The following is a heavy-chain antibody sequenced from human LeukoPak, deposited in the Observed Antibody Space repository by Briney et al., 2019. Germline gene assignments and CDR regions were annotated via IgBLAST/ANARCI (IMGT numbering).Heavy chain of an antibody. CDR2: LSDSGVGT. D-gene: IGHD3-10*01. CDR1: GFTFRSHV. Sequence: GGSLRLSCAASGFTFRSHVMMWVRQAPGKGQEWVSALSDSGVGTYYADSVKGRFTISRDNSKNTLYLQMNSLRAEDTAVYYCAKVGYYYGSGSSTSPDYWGQGTLVTVSS. V-gene: IGHV3-23*01. J-gene: IGHJ4*02. CDR3: AKVGYYYGSGSSTSPDY.